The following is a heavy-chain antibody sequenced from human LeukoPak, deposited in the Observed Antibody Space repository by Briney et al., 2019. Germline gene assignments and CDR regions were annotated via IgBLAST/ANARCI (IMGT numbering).Heavy chain of an antibody. CDR1: GFTFSSNW. V-gene: IGHV3-74*01. D-gene: IGHD1-1*01. CDR2: INSDGSTT. CDR3: AREVQLERLGFGKEGSAFDY. Sequence: PGGSLRLSCAASGFTFSSNWMHWVRQAPGKGLVWVSRINSDGSTTSYADSVKGRFTISRDNAKNTLYLQMNSLRAEDTAVYYCAREVQLERLGFGKEGSAFDYWGQGTLVTVSS. J-gene: IGHJ4*02.